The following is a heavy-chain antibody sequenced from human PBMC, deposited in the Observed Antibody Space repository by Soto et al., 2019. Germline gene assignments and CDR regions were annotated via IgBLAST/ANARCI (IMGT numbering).Heavy chain of an antibody. CDR3: ANSVLRFLEWLG. Sequence: SVKVSCKASGGTFSSYTISWVRQAPGQGLEWMGRIIPILGIANYAQKFQGRVTITADKSTSTAYMELSSLRSEDTAVYYCANSVLRFLEWLGWGQGSLVTVAS. D-gene: IGHD3-3*01. CDR1: GGTFSSYT. V-gene: IGHV1-69*02. J-gene: IGHJ4*02. CDR2: IIPILGIA.